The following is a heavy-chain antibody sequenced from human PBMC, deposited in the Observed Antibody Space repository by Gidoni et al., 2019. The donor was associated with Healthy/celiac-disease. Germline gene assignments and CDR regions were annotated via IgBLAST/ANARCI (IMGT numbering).Heavy chain of an antibody. J-gene: IGHJ4*02. CDR1: GYTFTSYY. Sequence: QVQLVQSGAEVKKPGASVKVSCTASGYTFTSYYMHWVRQAPGQGLEWMGIINPSGGSTSYAQKFQGRVTMTRDTSTSTVYMELSSLRSEDTAVYYCARGHCSGGSCYFGPGYWGQGTLVTVSS. CDR2: INPSGGST. CDR3: ARGHCSGGSCYFGPGY. V-gene: IGHV1-46*01. D-gene: IGHD2-15*01.